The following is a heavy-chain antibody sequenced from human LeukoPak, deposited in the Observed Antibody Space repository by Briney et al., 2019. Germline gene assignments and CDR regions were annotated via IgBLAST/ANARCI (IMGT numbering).Heavy chain of an antibody. V-gene: IGHV3-33*01. CDR2: IWYDGSNK. D-gene: IGHD3-22*01. J-gene: IGHJ5*02. CDR3: ARDRRYYYDSMAVYNWFDP. Sequence: GGSLRLSCAASGFTFSSYGMHWVRQAPGKGLEWVAVIWYDGSNKYYADSVKGRFPISRDNSKNTLYLQMNSLRAEDTAVYYCARDRRYYYDSMAVYNWFDPWGQGTLVTVSS. CDR1: GFTFSSYG.